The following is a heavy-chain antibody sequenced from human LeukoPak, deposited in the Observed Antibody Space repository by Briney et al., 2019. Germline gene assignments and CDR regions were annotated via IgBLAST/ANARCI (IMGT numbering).Heavy chain of an antibody. Sequence: SETLSLTCTVSGASISSGSYYWTWIRQPAGKGLAWIGRMHSSGRTSYSPSLKSRVTISVDTSKNQFSLKLSSVTAADTAVYYCARGLRGYSYGYVPWELSYYMDVWGKGTTVTISS. V-gene: IGHV4-61*02. D-gene: IGHD5-18*01. CDR2: MHSSGRT. J-gene: IGHJ6*03. CDR3: ARGLRGYSYGYVPWELSYYMDV. CDR1: GASISSGSYY.